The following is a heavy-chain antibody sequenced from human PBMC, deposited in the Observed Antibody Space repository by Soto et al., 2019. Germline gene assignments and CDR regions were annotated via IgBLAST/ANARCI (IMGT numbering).Heavy chain of an antibody. V-gene: IGHV3-48*02. D-gene: IGHD6-6*01. Sequence: EVQLVESGGGLVQPGGSLRLSCAASGFTFSSYSMNWVRQAPGKGLEWVSYISSSSSTIKYADSVKGRFTISRDKAKNSLYLQINSLRDEDTAVYYCARRGYSSSSSYYYYGMDVWGQGTTVTVSS. CDR1: GFTFSSYS. J-gene: IGHJ6*02. CDR3: ARRGYSSSSSYYYYGMDV. CDR2: ISSSSSTI.